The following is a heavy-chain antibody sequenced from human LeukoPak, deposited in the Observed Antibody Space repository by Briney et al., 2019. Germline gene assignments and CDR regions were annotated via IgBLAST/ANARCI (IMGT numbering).Heavy chain of an antibody. J-gene: IGHJ4*02. CDR2: FDPEDGET. D-gene: IGHD1-26*01. V-gene: IGHV1-24*01. Sequence: ASVKVSCKVSGYTLTELSMHWVRQAPGKGLEWMGGFDPEDGETIYAQRFRGRVTMTEDTSTDTAYMELSSLRSEDTAVYYCARHPCSGSYHFDYWGQGTLVTVSS. CDR3: ARHPCSGSYHFDY. CDR1: GYTLTELS.